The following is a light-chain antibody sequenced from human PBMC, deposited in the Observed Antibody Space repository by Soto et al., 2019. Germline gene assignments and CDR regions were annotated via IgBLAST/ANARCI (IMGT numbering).Light chain of an antibody. CDR3: QEYNNWPLT. J-gene: IGKJ4*01. CDR1: QSVSSN. V-gene: IGKV3-15*01. Sequence: EIVMTQSPATLSVSPGERATLSCRASQSVSSNLAWYQQKPGQAPRLLIYGASTRATGIPARFSGSVSRTVFTLTISNLQSEYFAVYYCQEYNNWPLTFGGGIKAEIK. CDR2: GAS.